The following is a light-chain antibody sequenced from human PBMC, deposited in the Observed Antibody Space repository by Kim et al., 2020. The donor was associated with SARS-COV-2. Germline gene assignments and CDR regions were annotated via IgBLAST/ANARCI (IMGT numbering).Light chain of an antibody. V-gene: IGKV4-1*01. Sequence: DIVMTQSPNSLAVSLGERATINCKSSQSVLYSSNNKNYLAWYQQKPGQPPKLLIYWAYTRESGVPDRFSGRGSGTDFSLTISILQAEDVEVYYCQQYYSTPYTFGQGTKVEI. J-gene: IGKJ2*01. CDR3: QQYYSTPYT. CDR1: QSVLYSSNNKNY. CDR2: WAY.